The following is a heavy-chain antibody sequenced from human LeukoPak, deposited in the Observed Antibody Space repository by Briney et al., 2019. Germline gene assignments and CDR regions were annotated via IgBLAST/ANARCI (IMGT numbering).Heavy chain of an antibody. J-gene: IGHJ3*02. D-gene: IGHD1-1*01. CDR1: GFTFSSYW. CDR3: ARVRRYNWNDGRAAFDI. Sequence: GGSLRLSCAASGFTFSSYWMSWVRQAPGKGLEWVANIKQDGSEKYYVDSVKGRFTISRDNAKNSLYLQMNSLRAEDTAVYYCARVRRYNWNDGRAAFDIWGQGTMVTVSS. V-gene: IGHV3-7*01. CDR2: IKQDGSEK.